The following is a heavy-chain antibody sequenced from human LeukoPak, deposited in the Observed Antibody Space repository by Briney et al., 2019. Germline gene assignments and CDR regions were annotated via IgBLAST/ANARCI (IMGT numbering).Heavy chain of an antibody. CDR3: ATLLTGDRYSPHDLYWYFDL. CDR1: GYTFTGYY. D-gene: IGHD7-27*01. J-gene: IGHJ2*01. Sequence: GASVKVSCKASGYTFTGYYMHWVRQAPGQGLEWMGWINPNSGGTNYAQKFQGRVTMTRDTSISTAYMELSRLRSDDTAVYYCATLLTGDRYSPHDLYWYFDLWGRGTLVTVSS. CDR2: INPNSGGT. V-gene: IGHV1-2*02.